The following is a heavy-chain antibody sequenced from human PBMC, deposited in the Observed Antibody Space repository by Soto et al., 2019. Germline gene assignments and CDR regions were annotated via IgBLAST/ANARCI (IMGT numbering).Heavy chain of an antibody. J-gene: IGHJ4*02. CDR1: GVSISDTSYY. CDR3: ARQGSY. V-gene: IGHV4-39*01. CDR2: IYFNGNT. Sequence: ETLSLPCNVSGVSISDTSYYWGWIRQPPGKGLEWTGTIYFNGNTFYNPSLKSRLTISVDTSKNQISLRLTSVTAADTAVYYCARQGSYWGQGTLVTVSS.